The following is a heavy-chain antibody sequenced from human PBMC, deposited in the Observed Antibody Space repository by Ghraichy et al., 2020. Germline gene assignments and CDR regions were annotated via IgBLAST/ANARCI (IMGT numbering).Heavy chain of an antibody. J-gene: IGHJ6*02. CDR1: GFTFGAYS. V-gene: IGHV3-48*02. Sequence: GGSLRLSCVGPGFTFGAYSMNWVRQSPGKRLEWVSYITSSSSFISYADSVKGRFTISRDNAQNSLSLQMNSLTEEDTAVYYCARGATVVRFYYYDGMDVWGQGTTVTVSS. CDR2: ITSSSSFI. CDR3: ARGATVVRFYYYDGMDV. D-gene: IGHD4-23*01.